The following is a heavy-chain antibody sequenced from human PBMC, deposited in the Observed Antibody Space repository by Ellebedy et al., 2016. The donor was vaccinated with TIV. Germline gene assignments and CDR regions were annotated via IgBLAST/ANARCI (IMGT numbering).Heavy chain of an antibody. D-gene: IGHD6-19*01. CDR1: GFDFSTHG. J-gene: IGHJ4*02. V-gene: IGHV3-30*02. CDR2: KRFDGRME. Sequence: PGGSLRLSCVASGFDFSTHGMHWVRQAPGKGLEWVAFKRFDGRMEYNRDSVKGRFIISRDVSKNTLYLQMNRLRAEDTAMYYCTRETNSPPGALAGTGFDCWGQGTLVIVSS. CDR3: TRETNSPPGALAGTGFDC.